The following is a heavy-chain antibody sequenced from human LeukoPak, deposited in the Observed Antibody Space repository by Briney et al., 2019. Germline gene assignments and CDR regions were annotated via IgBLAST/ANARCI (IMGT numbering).Heavy chain of an antibody. Sequence: PVASVKVSCKASGYTFTSYYMHWVQQAPGQGLEWMGIINPSGGSTSYAQKFQGRVTMTRDTSTSTVYMELSSLRSEDTAVYYCARSVVVVAQFDPWGQGTLVTVSS. CDR3: ARSVVVVAQFDP. V-gene: IGHV1-46*01. CDR2: INPSGGST. CDR1: GYTFTSYY. D-gene: IGHD2-15*01. J-gene: IGHJ5*02.